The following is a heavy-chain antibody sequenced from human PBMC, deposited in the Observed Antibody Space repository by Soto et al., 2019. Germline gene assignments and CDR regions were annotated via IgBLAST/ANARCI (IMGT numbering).Heavy chain of an antibody. CDR1: GYTFTSYD. V-gene: IGHV1-8*01. CDR2: MNPNTGNS. Sequence: QVQLVQSGAEVRKPGASVKVSCEASGYTFTSYDIYWVRQATGQGLEWRGWMNPNTGNSVYAQKFQGRVTMTSDTSISTAHMELSSLRSEDTAVYYCARRAETNGWNGFGADKYYFDFWGQGTLVTVSS. J-gene: IGHJ4*02. D-gene: IGHD1-1*01. CDR3: ARRAETNGWNGFGADKYYFDF.